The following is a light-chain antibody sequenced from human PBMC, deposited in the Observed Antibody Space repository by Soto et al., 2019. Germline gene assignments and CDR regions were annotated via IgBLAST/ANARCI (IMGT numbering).Light chain of an antibody. CDR3: QQYNSYWT. CDR2: DDS. CDR1: QSISSW. V-gene: IGKV1-5*01. J-gene: IGKJ1*01. Sequence: DIQMTQSPSPLSASVGDRVPITCRASQSISSWLAWYQQKPGKDPKLLIYDDSSLESGVPSRFSGSGSGTEFTLTISSLQPDDFATYYCQQYNSYWTFGQGTKVDIK.